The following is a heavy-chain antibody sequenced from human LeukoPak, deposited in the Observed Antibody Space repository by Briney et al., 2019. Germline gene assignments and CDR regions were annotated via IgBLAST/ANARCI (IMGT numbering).Heavy chain of an antibody. CDR2: ISSSSSYI. J-gene: IGHJ6*03. CDR3: ARDYYYYMDV. Sequence: GGSLRLSCTASGFTFGDYAMSWVRQAPGKGLEWVSSISSSSSYIYYADSVKGRFTISRDNAKNSLYLQMNSLRAEDTAVYYCARDYYYYMDVWGKGTTVTVSS. V-gene: IGHV3-21*01. CDR1: GFTFGDYA.